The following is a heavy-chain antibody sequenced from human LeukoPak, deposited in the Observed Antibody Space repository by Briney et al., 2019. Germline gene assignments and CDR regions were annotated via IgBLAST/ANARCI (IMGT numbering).Heavy chain of an antibody. D-gene: IGHD7-27*01. CDR3: ARGLGLNDAFDI. J-gene: IGHJ3*02. CDR1: GGSFSGYY. Sequence: SETLSLTCAVYGGSFSGYYWSWIRQPPGKGLEWIGEINHSGSTNYNPSLKSRVTISVDTSKNQFSLKLSSVTAADTAVYYCARGLGLNDAFDIWGQGTMVTVSS. CDR2: INHSGST. V-gene: IGHV4-34*01.